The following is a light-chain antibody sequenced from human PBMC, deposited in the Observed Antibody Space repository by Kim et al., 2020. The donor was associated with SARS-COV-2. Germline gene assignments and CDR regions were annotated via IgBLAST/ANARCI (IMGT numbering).Light chain of an antibody. CDR3: QQYGTLIT. V-gene: IGKV3-20*01. J-gene: IGKJ4*01. CDR1: QSVSRSS. CDR2: DAS. Sequence: EIALTQSPGTLSLSPGERATLSCRASQSVSRSSVAWYQRKPGQAPRLLIYDASTRATGIPDRFSGSGSGTDFTLTISRLEPEDSAVYLCQQYGTLITFGGGTKVDIK.